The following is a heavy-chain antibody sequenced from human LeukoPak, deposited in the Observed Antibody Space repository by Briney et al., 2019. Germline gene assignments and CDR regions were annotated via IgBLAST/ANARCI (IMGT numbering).Heavy chain of an antibody. V-gene: IGHV3-23*01. Sequence: GGSLRLSCEASGFTFSTFAMIWVRQPPGKGLEWVSSTFPSGGEIHYADSVRGRFTISRDNSKSTLSLQMNSLRAEDTAIYCCATYRQVLLPFESWGQGTLVTVSS. CDR1: GFTFSTFA. D-gene: IGHD2-8*02. CDR2: TFPSGGEI. J-gene: IGHJ4*02. CDR3: ATYRQVLLPFES.